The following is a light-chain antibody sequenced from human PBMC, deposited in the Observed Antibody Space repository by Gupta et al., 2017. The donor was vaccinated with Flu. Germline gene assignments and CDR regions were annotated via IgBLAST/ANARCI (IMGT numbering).Light chain of an antibody. CDR2: DVS. CDR1: SSDIGYYNY. V-gene: IGLV2-14*03. Sequence: SITISCTGTSSDIGYYNYVSWDQQHPGKSHKLMIYDVSSRTAGVTNRFSGSKSGNTASLTISGLQGEDEADYYCGSYTGSSNVLFGGGTKLAVL. J-gene: IGLJ2*01. CDR3: GSYTGSSNVL.